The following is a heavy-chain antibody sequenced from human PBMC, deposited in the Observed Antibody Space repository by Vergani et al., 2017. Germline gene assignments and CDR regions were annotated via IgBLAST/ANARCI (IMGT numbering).Heavy chain of an antibody. V-gene: IGHV3-33*01. CDR3: ARVLITFGGVIAEIDY. CDR2: IGYDGSNK. D-gene: IGHD3-16*02. J-gene: IGHJ4*02. Sequence: QVQLVESGGGVVQPGRSLRLSCGASGFTFSSYGMHWVRQAPGKGLEWVAVIGYDGSNKFYADSVKGRFTIARDNSKNTLYLQMNSLRAEDTAVYYCARVLITFGGVIAEIDYWGQGTLVTVSS. CDR1: GFTFSSYG.